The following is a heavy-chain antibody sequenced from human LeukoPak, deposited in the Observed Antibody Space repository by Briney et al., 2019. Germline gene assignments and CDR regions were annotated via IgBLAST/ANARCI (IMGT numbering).Heavy chain of an antibody. V-gene: IGHV3-21*01. CDR1: GFTFSDHY. J-gene: IGHJ4*02. CDR2: ISSSSSYI. Sequence: GGSLRLSCAASGFTFSDHYMDWVRQAAGKGLEWVSSISSSSSYIYYADSVKGRFTISRDNAKNSLYLQMNSLRAEDTAVYYCARGRLRSHYFDYWGQGTLVTVSS. D-gene: IGHD5-12*01. CDR3: ARGRLRSHYFDY.